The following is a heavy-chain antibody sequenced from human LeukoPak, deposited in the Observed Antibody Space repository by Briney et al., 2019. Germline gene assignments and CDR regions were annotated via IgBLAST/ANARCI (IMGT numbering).Heavy chain of an antibody. CDR1: GYTFTSYY. J-gene: IGHJ3*02. D-gene: IGHD4-17*01. Sequence: GASVKVSCKASGYTFTSYYMHWLRQAPGQGLEWMGIINPSGGSTSYAQKFQGRVTMTRDTSTNTVYMELSSLRSEDTAVYYCARGYYGDYSAFDIWGQGTMVTVSS. V-gene: IGHV1-46*03. CDR3: ARGYYGDYSAFDI. CDR2: INPSGGST.